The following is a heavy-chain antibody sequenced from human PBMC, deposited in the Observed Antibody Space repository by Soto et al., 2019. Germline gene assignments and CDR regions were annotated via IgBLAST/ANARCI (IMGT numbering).Heavy chain of an antibody. V-gene: IGHV1-69*01. CDR3: AAAPETYSPAGYYVNYFGT. D-gene: IGHD3-22*01. Sequence: QVQLIQSEAEVKKPGSSVRVSCTASGGIFGSHGFSWVRQAPGQRLEWVGGFIPIFRTLTYTEKFQARVRIAADESTNTVYLDLSSLTSEDTAVYYCAAAPETYSPAGYYVNYFGTWGQGTLVTVSS. CDR2: FIPIFRTL. CDR1: GGIFGSHG. J-gene: IGHJ4*02.